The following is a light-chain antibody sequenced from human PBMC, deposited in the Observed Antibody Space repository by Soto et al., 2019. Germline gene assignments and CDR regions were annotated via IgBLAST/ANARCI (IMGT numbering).Light chain of an antibody. J-gene: IGKJ5*01. Sequence: RVMTQSPATLSVSPGERATLSCRASQSVSSNLAWYQQKPGQAPRLLIYGANTRVTGVPDRFSGSGSGTEFTLTISSLQPEDSAVYYCQQYNNWPPITFGQGTRLEIK. V-gene: IGKV3-15*01. CDR2: GAN. CDR3: QQYNNWPPIT. CDR1: QSVSSN.